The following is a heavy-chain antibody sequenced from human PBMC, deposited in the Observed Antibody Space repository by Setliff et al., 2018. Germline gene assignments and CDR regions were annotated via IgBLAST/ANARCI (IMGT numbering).Heavy chain of an antibody. J-gene: IGHJ4*02. CDR2: IYYSGST. V-gene: IGHV4-59*01. D-gene: IGHD3-16*02. CDR3: ARESPLDDYVWGSYRSYYFDY. CDR1: GGSISSYY. Sequence: ASETLSLTCTVSGGSISSYYWSWIRQPPGKGLEWIGYIYYSGSTNYNPSLKSRVTISVDTSKNQFSLKLSSVTAADTAVYYCARESPLDDYVWGSYRSYYFDYWGQGTLVTVS.